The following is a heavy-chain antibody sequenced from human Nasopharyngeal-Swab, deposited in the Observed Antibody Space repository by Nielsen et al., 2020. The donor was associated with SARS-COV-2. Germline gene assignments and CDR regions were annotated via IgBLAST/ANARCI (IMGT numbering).Heavy chain of an antibody. D-gene: IGHD3-16*01. CDR1: GFIFSNYA. CDR2: VASDESFQ. CDR3: AKEAGGGRSSGLDY. Sequence: GESLKISCAASGFIFSNYAMHWVRQAPGKGLEWVAVVASDESFQHYADSVQGRFTIARDQSKNTLSLQMNSLRLDATAVYYCAKEAGGGRSSGLDYWGQGILVTVSP. J-gene: IGHJ4*02. V-gene: IGHV3-30-3*01.